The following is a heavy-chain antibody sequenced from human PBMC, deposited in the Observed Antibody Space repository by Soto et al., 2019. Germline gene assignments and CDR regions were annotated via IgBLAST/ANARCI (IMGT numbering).Heavy chain of an antibody. Sequence: SETLSLTCTVSGGSISSYYWSWIRQPPGKGLEWIGYIYYSGSTNYNPSLKSRVTISVDTSKNQFSLKLSSVTAADTAVYYCARVWGGAFGIWGQGTMVTLS. J-gene: IGHJ3*02. CDR2: IYYSGST. CDR1: GGSISSYY. V-gene: IGHV4-59*01. D-gene: IGHD3-10*01. CDR3: ARVWGGAFGI.